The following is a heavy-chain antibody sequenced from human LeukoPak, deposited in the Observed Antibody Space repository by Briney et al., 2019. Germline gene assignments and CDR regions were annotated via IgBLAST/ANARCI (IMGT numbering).Heavy chain of an antibody. Sequence: SETLSLTCTVSGDSMNNYYWSWIRQPPGKGLEWIGNINYSGSTNSNPSLKSRATISVDMSRKHFFLDLSSVTAADTAVYYCARGDGDYGWFDPWGQGTLVTVSS. CDR2: INYSGST. D-gene: IGHD4-17*01. CDR1: GDSMNNYY. V-gene: IGHV4-59*01. CDR3: ARGDGDYGWFDP. J-gene: IGHJ5*02.